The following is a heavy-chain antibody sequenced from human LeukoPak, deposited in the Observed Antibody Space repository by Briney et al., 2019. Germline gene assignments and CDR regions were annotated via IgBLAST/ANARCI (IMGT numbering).Heavy chain of an antibody. CDR3: ARLVVPAAAPRYYFDY. Sequence: SETLSLTCTVSGGSISSGGYYWSWIRQHPGKGLEWIGYIYYSGSTYYNPSLRSRVTISVDTSKNQFSLKLSSVTAADTAVYYCARLVVPAAAPRYYFDYWCQGTLVTVSS. CDR2: IYYSGST. D-gene: IGHD2-2*01. J-gene: IGHJ4*02. V-gene: IGHV4-31*03. CDR1: GGSISSGGYY.